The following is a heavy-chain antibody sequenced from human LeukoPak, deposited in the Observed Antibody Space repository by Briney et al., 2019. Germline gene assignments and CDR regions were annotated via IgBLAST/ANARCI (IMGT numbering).Heavy chain of an antibody. CDR2: ISGSGGST. V-gene: IGHV3-23*01. D-gene: IGHD1-26*01. Sequence: GGSLRLSCAASGFTFSSYAMSWVRQAPGKGLEWVSAISGSGGSTYYADSVKGRFTISRDNAKNSLYLQMNSLRAEDTAVYYCAVEVGATLPFDYWGQGTLVTVSS. J-gene: IGHJ4*02. CDR1: GFTFSSYA. CDR3: AVEVGATLPFDY.